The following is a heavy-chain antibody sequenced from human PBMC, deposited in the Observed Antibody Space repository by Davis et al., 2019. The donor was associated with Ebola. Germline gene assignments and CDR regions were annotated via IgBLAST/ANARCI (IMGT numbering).Heavy chain of an antibody. V-gene: IGHV1-8*01. CDR3: AFRSSSWYGEHGVFEH. CDR2: MNPNSGNT. J-gene: IGHJ1*01. D-gene: IGHD6-13*01. CDR1: GYTLPSYD. Sequence: AASVTVSCQASGYTLPSYDINWVRQATGQGLEWMGWMNPNSGNTRYAQKFQGRVTMTRNTPISTAYMELSSLRSEDTAVYYCAFRSSSWYGEHGVFEHWGQGTLVTVSS.